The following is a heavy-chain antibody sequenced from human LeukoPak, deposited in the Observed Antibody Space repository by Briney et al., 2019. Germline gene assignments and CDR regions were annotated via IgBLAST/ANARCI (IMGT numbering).Heavy chain of an antibody. J-gene: IGHJ4*02. CDR1: GFTFGDYA. CDR3: AKDMGYCSSATCYGLDY. Sequence: GGSLRLSCTASGFTFGDYAMSWYRQAPGKGLEWVSTVSGGGGTTYYADSVKGRFTISRDNSKNTLFLQMNSLRAEDTAIYYCAKDMGYCSSATCYGLDYWGQGTLVTVSS. D-gene: IGHD2-2*01. CDR2: VSGGGGTT. V-gene: IGHV3-23*01.